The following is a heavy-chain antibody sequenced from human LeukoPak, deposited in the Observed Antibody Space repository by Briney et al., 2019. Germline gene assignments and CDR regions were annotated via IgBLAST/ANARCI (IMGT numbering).Heavy chain of an antibody. D-gene: IGHD1-14*01. J-gene: IGHJ6*02. CDR1: GYTFTSYA. CDR2: INTNTGNP. Sequence: ASVKVSCKASGYTFTSYAMNWVRQAPGQGLEWMGWINTNTGNPTYAQGFTGRFVFSLDTSVSTAYLQISSLKAEDTAVYYCARESWPLTAEYYGMDVWGQGTTVTVSS. V-gene: IGHV7-4-1*02. CDR3: ARESWPLTAEYYGMDV.